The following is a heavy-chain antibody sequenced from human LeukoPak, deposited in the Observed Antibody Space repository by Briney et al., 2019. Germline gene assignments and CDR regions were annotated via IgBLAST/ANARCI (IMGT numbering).Heavy chain of an antibody. CDR1: GHSFTSHW. Sequence: GESLKISCEGSGHSFTSHWIGWVRQMPGKGLEWMGTIYPGDSETRYSPSFQGQVTISVDKFISTAYLQWSSLKASDTAMYYCANLIGGDFAFDVWGQGTMVTVSS. CDR3: ANLIGGDFAFDV. D-gene: IGHD2-21*02. CDR2: IYPGDSET. V-gene: IGHV5-51*01. J-gene: IGHJ3*01.